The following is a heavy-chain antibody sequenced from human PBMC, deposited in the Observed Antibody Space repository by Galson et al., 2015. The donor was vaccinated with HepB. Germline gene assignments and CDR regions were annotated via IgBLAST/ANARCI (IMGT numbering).Heavy chain of an antibody. Sequence: SVKVSCKASGYTFTSYGISWVRQAPGQGPEWMGWISTYDGNTNYAQKLQGRVTMTTDTSTRTAYMELRSLRSDDTAVYYCARVWATMIVVSSQYFDYWGQGTLVTVSS. CDR1: GYTFTSYG. J-gene: IGHJ4*02. D-gene: IGHD3-22*01. CDR3: ARVWATMIVVSSQYFDY. V-gene: IGHV1-18*04. CDR2: ISTYDGNT.